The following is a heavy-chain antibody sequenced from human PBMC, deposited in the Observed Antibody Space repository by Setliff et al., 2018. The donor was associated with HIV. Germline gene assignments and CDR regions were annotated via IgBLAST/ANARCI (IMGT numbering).Heavy chain of an antibody. CDR1: GFIFANAH. Sequence: PGGSLRLSCTASGFIFANAHMDWVRQAPGKGLEWVARIKSQTDGETTDYAAPVKGRFTISRDDSKNTLYLQMNSLKTEDTAVYYCTTGWIQLWLPIDYWGQGTLVTVSS. J-gene: IGHJ4*02. D-gene: IGHD5-18*01. CDR3: TTGWIQLWLPIDY. V-gene: IGHV3-15*01. CDR2: IKSQTDGETT.